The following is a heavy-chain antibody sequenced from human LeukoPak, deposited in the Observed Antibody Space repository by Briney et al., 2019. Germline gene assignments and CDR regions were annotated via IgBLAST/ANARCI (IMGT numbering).Heavy chain of an antibody. J-gene: IGHJ2*01. CDR1: GLRFNNYA. Sequence: GGSLRLSCAASGLRFNNYAMNWVRQAPGKGLEWVSTISLSGGSTYYADYVKGRFTVSRDNLKNTLYVHMHSLRAEDTAVYYCAKVPDGSPRGYWYFDLWGRGTLVTVSS. D-gene: IGHD5-24*01. V-gene: IGHV3-23*01. CDR3: AKVPDGSPRGYWYFDL. CDR2: ISLSGGST.